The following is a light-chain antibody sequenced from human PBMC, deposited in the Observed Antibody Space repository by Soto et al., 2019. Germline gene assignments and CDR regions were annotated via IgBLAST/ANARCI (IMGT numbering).Light chain of an antibody. Sequence: IVMTQSPPTLSVSPGERATLSCRASQSISTNLAWYQQKPGQAPRLLIYGTSTRSTGIPARFSGSGSGTEFTLTIRSVQSEDFAVYYCQQYHNWPPWTFGQGTRVEIK. CDR1: QSISTN. CDR3: QQYHNWPPWT. J-gene: IGKJ1*01. CDR2: GTS. V-gene: IGKV3-15*01.